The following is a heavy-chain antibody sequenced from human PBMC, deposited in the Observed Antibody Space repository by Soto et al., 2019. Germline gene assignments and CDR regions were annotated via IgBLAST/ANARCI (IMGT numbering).Heavy chain of an antibody. CDR2: IYYSGST. CDR1: GDSISTDY. V-gene: IGHV4-59*01. J-gene: IGHJ6*02. CDR3: ARSWDIHYCYGMDV. D-gene: IGHD2-15*01. Sequence: SETLSLTCTVSGDSISTDYWSWIRQSPGKGLEWIGYIYYSGSTNYNPSLKSRVTISVDTSKNQFSLKLSSVTAADTAVYYCARSWDIHYCYGMDVWGQGTTVT.